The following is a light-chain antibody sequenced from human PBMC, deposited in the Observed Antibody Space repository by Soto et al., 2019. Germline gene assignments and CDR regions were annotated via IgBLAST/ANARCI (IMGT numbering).Light chain of an antibody. CDR1: QSVSSSY. Sequence: IVLTQSPGTLSLSPGDRATLSCRASQSVSSSYLAWYQQKPGRAPRLLIYGASSRATGIPDRFSGSGSGTEFTLTISSLQPEDFATYYCQQYNSFSWTFGQGTKVDIK. V-gene: IGKV3-20*01. J-gene: IGKJ1*01. CDR2: GAS. CDR3: QQYNSFSWT.